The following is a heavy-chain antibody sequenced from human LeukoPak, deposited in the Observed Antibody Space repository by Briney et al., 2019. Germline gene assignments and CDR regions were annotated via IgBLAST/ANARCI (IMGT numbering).Heavy chain of an antibody. J-gene: IGHJ4*02. Sequence: GASVKVSCKASGYTFTGYYMHWVRQAPGQGLEWMGWINPNSGGTNYAQKFQGRVTMTRDTSISTAYMELSRLRSDDTAVYYCARGYYYDSSGYYSTPREYFDYWGQGTLVTVSS. D-gene: IGHD3-22*01. CDR1: GYTFTGYY. CDR3: ARGYYYDSSGYYSTPREYFDY. CDR2: INPNSGGT. V-gene: IGHV1-2*02.